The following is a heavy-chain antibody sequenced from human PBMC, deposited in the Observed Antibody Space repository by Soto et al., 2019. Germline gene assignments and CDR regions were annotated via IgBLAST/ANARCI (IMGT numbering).Heavy chain of an antibody. CDR1: SGYTSSYY. CDR3: ASYFPRHSGGFFDY. J-gene: IGHJ4*02. CDR2: IYYSGST. D-gene: IGHD6-19*01. Sequence: SAALSLTCNLFSGYTSSYYWSWIRPPAWKGMEWVGYIYYSGSTNYNPSLKSRVTISVDTSQKQFFLKLSAGTAADPAGYYFASYFPRHSGGFFDYWCQGTLVTGSS. V-gene: IGHV4-59*08.